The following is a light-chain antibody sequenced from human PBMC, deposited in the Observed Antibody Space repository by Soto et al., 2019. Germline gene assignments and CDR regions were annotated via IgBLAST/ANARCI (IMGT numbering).Light chain of an antibody. CDR2: GAS. J-gene: IGKJ4*01. Sequence: EIVLTQSPGTLSLSPGERATLSCRASQSVSSSYLAWYQQKPGQAPRLLIYGASSRATGIPDRFSGSGSGKDFTLTISRLEPEDLAVYYCKQYGSSPLTFGGGTKVEIK. CDR1: QSVSSSY. CDR3: KQYGSSPLT. V-gene: IGKV3-20*01.